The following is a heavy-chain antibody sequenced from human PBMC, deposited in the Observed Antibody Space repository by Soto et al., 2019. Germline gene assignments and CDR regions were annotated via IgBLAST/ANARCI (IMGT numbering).Heavy chain of an antibody. Sequence: SDTLSLTCTVSRGSISGYYWSWIRQPPGKGLEWIGYIHSSGSTNYSPPLKSRVTMSVDTSKNQFSLKLSSVTAADTSVYYCARREIVSTFGGYDYWGQGTLVTVSS. CDR3: ARREIVSTFGGYDY. J-gene: IGHJ4*02. D-gene: IGHD3-16*01. CDR1: RGSISGYY. CDR2: IHSSGST. V-gene: IGHV4-59*08.